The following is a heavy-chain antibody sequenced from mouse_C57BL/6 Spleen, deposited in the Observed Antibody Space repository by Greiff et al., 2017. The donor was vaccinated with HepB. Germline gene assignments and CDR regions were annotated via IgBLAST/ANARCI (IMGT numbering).Heavy chain of an antibody. Sequence: EVQLQESGPELVKPGASVKISCKASGYTFTDYYMNWVKQSHGKSLEWIGDINPNNGGTSYNQKFKGKATLTVDKSSSTAYMELRSLTSEDSAVYYCARRYVSYWYFDVWGTGTTVTVSS. CDR1: GYTFTDYY. V-gene: IGHV1-26*01. CDR2: INPNNGGT. CDR3: ARRYVSYWYFDV. J-gene: IGHJ1*03.